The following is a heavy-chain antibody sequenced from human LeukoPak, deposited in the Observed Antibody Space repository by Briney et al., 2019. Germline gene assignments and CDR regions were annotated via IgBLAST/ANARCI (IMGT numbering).Heavy chain of an antibody. V-gene: IGHV4-38-2*02. Sequence: PSETLSLTCTVSGYSISSGYYWGWIRQPPGKGLEWVGSIYHSGSTYYNPSLKSRVTISVDTSKNQFSLKLSSVTAADTAVYYCAREVGEDGYNPFDYWGQGTLVTVSS. D-gene: IGHD5-24*01. CDR3: AREVGEDGYNPFDY. CDR2: IYHSGST. CDR1: GYSISSGYY. J-gene: IGHJ4*02.